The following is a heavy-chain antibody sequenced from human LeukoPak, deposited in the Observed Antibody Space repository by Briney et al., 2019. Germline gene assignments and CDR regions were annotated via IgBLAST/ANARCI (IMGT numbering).Heavy chain of an antibody. CDR2: ISSSGGTI. J-gene: IGHJ6*02. D-gene: IGHD6-19*01. V-gene: IGHV3-11*01. CDR1: GFTFSDYY. Sequence: PGGSLRLSCAASGFTFSDYYISWIRQAPGKGLEWVSYISSSGGTIYYADSVKGRFTISRDNAKNTLYLQMDSLRAEDTALYYCAYSSGWFQYYYGMDVWGQGTTVTVSS. CDR3: AYSSGWFQYYYGMDV.